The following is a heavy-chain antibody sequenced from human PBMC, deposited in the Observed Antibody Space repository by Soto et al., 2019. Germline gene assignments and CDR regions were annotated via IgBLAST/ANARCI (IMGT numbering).Heavy chain of an antibody. Sequence: LSLTCAVYGGSFSGYYWSWIRQPPGKGLEWIGEINHSGSTNYNPSLKSRVTISVDTSKNQFSLKLSSVTAADTAVYYCARLQTRGYSYGYSGEGYWGQGTLVTVSS. J-gene: IGHJ4*02. CDR1: GGSFSGYY. CDR3: ARLQTRGYSYGYSGEGY. D-gene: IGHD5-18*01. V-gene: IGHV4-34*01. CDR2: INHSGST.